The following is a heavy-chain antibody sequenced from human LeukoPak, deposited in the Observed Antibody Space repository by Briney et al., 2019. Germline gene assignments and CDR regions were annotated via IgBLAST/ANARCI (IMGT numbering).Heavy chain of an antibody. CDR1: GFTFSSYA. CDR3: AKAETEYYDSSGYHI. J-gene: IGHJ3*02. V-gene: IGHV3-23*01. CDR2: ISGSGGST. D-gene: IGHD3-22*01. Sequence: GGSLRLSCAASGFTFSSYAMSWVRQAPGKGLEWVSAISGSGGSTYYADSVKGRFTISRDDSKNTLYLQMNSLRAEDTAVYYCAKAETEYYDSSGYHIWGQGTMVTVSS.